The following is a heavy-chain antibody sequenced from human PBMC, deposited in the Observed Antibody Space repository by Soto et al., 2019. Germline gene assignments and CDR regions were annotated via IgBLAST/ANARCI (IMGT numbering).Heavy chain of an antibody. J-gene: IGHJ6*02. Sequence: EVQLVESGGGLVKPGGSLGLSCVVSGFTFSTYTMNWVRQAPGKGLEWVSSITGGSGYIYYADSVKGRFTISRDNAKNSLYLQMDSLRAEDSAVYYCARDRAVRKENGMDVWGQGTTGSVSS. D-gene: IGHD6-6*01. V-gene: IGHV3-21*01. CDR2: ITGGSGYI. CDR1: GFTFSTYT. CDR3: ARDRAVRKENGMDV.